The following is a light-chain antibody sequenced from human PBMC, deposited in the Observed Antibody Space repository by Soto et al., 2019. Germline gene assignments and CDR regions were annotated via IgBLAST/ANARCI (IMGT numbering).Light chain of an antibody. CDR3: QVWDTNTDHRV. V-gene: IGLV3-21*04. J-gene: IGLJ3*02. Sequence: SYELTQPPSVSVAPGKTATISCGGTNIGHKGVHWYQQKPGQAPILVIYFDKDRPLGIPERFSGSNSGNTATLTIARVEAGEEADYFCQVWDTNTDHRVFGGGTKLTVL. CDR1: NIGHKG. CDR2: FDK.